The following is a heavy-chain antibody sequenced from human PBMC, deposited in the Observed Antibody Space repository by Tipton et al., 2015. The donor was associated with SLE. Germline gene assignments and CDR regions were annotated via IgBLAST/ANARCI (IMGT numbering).Heavy chain of an antibody. Sequence: SLRLSCAASGFTFNSYAMSWVRQAPGKGLEWVSAISGGIITTDYADSVKGQFTISRDNSKRMVYLQMDGLRVDDTAVYYCAPLPPPESWNDYHIWGQGTTVTVSS. J-gene: IGHJ3*02. CDR2: ISGGIITT. D-gene: IGHD1-1*01. CDR1: GFTFNSYA. CDR3: APLPPPESWNDYHI. V-gene: IGHV3-23*01.